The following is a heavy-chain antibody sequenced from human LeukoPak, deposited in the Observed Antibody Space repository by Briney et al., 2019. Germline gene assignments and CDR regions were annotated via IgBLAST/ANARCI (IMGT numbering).Heavy chain of an antibody. CDR3: GRVGYYDTSGYYGYLHY. Sequence: GGSLRLSCAASGFTFSSYYMYWVRQAPGKGLVWVSRINGAGSDTSYEDSVKGRFTISRDNAKNTLHLEMNSLRAEDTAVYYCGRVGYYDTSGYYGYLHYWGQGTLVTVSS. V-gene: IGHV3-74*01. J-gene: IGHJ1*01. D-gene: IGHD3-22*01. CDR1: GFTFSSYY. CDR2: INGAGSDT.